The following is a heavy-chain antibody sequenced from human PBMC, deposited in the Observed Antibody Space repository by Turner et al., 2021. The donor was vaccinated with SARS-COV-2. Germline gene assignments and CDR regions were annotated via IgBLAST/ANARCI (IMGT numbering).Heavy chain of an antibody. CDR2: ISYDGINR. CDR3: AKTSSGSYFDAFDI. CDR1: EFTFSTYG. J-gene: IGHJ3*02. V-gene: IGHV3-30*18. Sequence: QVQLVESGGHVVQPGSSLRLSCADSEFTFSTYGRHWVRQAPGKGLEWVAVISYDGINRYYADSVKGRFTISRDNSKNTLYLQMNSLRAEDTAVYYCAKTSSGSYFDAFDIWGQGTMVTVSS. D-gene: IGHD1-26*01.